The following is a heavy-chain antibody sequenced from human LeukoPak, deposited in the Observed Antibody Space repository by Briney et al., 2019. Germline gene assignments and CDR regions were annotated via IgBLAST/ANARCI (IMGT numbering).Heavy chain of an antibody. CDR1: GYTFTGYY. CDR3: ARDGYYYDSSGYYPDS. V-gene: IGHV1-2*02. D-gene: IGHD3-22*01. CDR2: INPNSGGT. J-gene: IGHJ4*02. Sequence: ASVKVSCKASGYTFTGYYMHWVRQAPGQGLEWMGWINPNSGGTKYAQKFQGRVTMTRDTSISTAYMELSRLRSDDTAVYYCARDGYYYDSSGYYPDSWGQGTLVTVSS.